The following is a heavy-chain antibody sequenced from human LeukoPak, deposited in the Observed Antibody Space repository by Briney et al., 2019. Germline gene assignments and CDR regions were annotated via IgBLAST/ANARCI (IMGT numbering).Heavy chain of an antibody. V-gene: IGHV3-7*01. D-gene: IGHD1-1*01. CDR1: GFTFISYW. CDR3: ARDKIEGPTKLDC. J-gene: IGHJ4*02. CDR2: IKQDESEK. Sequence: PGGSLRLSCAASGFTFISYWMSWVRQAPGKGLEWVANIKQDESEKYYVDSVKGRFTISRDNAKNSLYLQMNSLRAEDTAVYYCARDKIEGPTKLDCWGQGILVTVSS.